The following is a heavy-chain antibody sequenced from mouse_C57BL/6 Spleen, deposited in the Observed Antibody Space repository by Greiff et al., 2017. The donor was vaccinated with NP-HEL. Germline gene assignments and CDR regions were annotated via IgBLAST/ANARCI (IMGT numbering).Heavy chain of an antibody. CDR1: GYSFTDYN. V-gene: IGHV1-39*01. Sequence: VQLKQSGPELVKPGASVKISCKASGYSFTDYNMNWVKQSNGKSLEWIGVINPNYGTTSYNQKFKGKATLTVDQSSSTAYMQLNSLTSEDSAVYYCARRDYYGSSYGGYYAMDYWGQGTSVTVSS. D-gene: IGHD1-1*01. CDR2: INPNYGTT. CDR3: ARRDYYGSSYGGYYAMDY. J-gene: IGHJ4*01.